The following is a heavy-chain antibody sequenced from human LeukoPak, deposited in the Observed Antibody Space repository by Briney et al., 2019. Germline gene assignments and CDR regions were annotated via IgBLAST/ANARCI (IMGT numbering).Heavy chain of an antibody. CDR1: GFTFSSYS. Sequence: GSLRLSCAASGFTFSSYSMNWVRQAPGKGLEWVSVIYSGGSTYYADSVKGRFTISRDNSKNTLYLQMNSLRAEDTAVYYCARDYDFWSGYFGYWGQGTLVTVSS. CDR3: ARDYDFWSGYFGY. CDR2: IYSGGST. D-gene: IGHD3-3*01. J-gene: IGHJ4*02. V-gene: IGHV3-53*01.